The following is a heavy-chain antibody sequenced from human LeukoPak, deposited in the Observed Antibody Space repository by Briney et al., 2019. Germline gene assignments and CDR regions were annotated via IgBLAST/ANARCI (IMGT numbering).Heavy chain of an antibody. J-gene: IGHJ4*02. CDR2: IYSSGNT. CDR3: ASQYYDYVWGSYRYTN. CDR1: GASITSSNYY. D-gene: IGHD3-16*02. Sequence: SETLSLTCAVSGASITSSNYYWGWVRQSPGKGLEWIGNIYSSGNTYYNASLKSRVTMYIDTSKNQFFLKLSSVTAADTAVYYCASQYYDYVWGSYRYTNWGQGTLVTVSS. V-gene: IGHV4-39*01.